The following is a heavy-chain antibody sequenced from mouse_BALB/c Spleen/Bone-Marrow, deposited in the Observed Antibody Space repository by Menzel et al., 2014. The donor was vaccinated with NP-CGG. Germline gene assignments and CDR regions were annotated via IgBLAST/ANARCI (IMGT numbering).Heavy chain of an antibody. CDR2: INPGSGGT. Sequence: QVQLKESGAELVRPGTSVKVSCKASGYAFTNYLIEWVKQRPGQGLEWIGVINPGSGGTNYNEKFKGKATLTADKSSSTAYMQLSSLTSDDSAVYFCARELGVFAYWGRGTLVTVSA. D-gene: IGHD4-1*01. CDR3: ARELGVFAY. CDR1: GYAFTNYL. V-gene: IGHV1-54*01. J-gene: IGHJ3*01.